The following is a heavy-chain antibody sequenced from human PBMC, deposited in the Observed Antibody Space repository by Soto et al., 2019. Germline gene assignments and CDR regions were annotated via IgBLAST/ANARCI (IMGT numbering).Heavy chain of an antibody. CDR2: IITIFGTA. CDR1: GGTFSSYA. J-gene: IGHJ6*02. V-gene: IGHV1-69*12. CDR3: ARHVPAAGYDYGMDV. Sequence: QVQLVQSGAEVKKPGSSVKVSCKASGGTFSSYAISWVRQAPGQGLEWMGGIITIFGTANYAQKFQGRVTITADESTSTAYMELSSLISEDTAVYYCARHVPAAGYDYGMDVWGQGTTVTVSS. D-gene: IGHD2-2*01.